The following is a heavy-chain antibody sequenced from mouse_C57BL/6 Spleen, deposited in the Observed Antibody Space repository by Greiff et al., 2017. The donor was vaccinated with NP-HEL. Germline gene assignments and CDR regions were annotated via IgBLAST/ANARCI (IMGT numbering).Heavy chain of an antibody. V-gene: IGHV1-15*01. CDR1: GYTFTDYE. CDR3: TNYGRGYFDV. D-gene: IGHD2-1*01. Sequence: QVQLQQPGAELVRPGASVTLSCKASGYTFTDYEMHWVKQTPVHGLEWIGAIDPETGGTAYNQKFKGKAILTADKSSSTAYMELRSLTSEDSAVYYCTNYGRGYFDVWGTGTTVTVSS. CDR2: IDPETGGT. J-gene: IGHJ1*03.